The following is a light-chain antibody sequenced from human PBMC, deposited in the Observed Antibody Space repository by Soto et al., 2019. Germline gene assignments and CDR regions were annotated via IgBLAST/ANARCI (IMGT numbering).Light chain of an antibody. J-gene: IGLJ1*01. CDR1: NSNIGAGYN. Sequence: QAVVTQPPSVSGAPGQRVTISCAGSNSNIGAGYNVHWYQHLPGRAPKLLIFGNDNRPSGVPDRFSASKSGSSASLAITGLQVEDEADYYCQSYDKSLSGFYIFGTGTKLTVL. CDR2: GND. CDR3: QSYDKSLSGFYI. V-gene: IGLV1-40*01.